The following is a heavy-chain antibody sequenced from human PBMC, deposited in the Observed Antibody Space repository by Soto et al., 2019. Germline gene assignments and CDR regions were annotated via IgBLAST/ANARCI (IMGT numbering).Heavy chain of an antibody. CDR3: ARVPIRDDDGDYFDY. J-gene: IGHJ4*02. Sequence: QVPLQESGPGLVKPSQTLSLTCTVSGGAISSRYYYLSWIRQPPGTGLTWIGYIYYSGSTYDNPYLKSRITIAVNTSKNQFPLKLSCVTAADTAVYYCARVPIRDDDGDYFDYWGQGTLVTVYS. CDR1: GGAISSRYYY. V-gene: IGHV4-31*03. CDR2: IYYSGST. D-gene: IGHD4-17*01.